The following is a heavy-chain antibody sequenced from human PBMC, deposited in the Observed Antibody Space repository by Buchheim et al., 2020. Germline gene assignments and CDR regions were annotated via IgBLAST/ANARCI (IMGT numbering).Heavy chain of an antibody. CDR2: IYYGGST. D-gene: IGHD3-3*01. V-gene: IGHV4-39*01. J-gene: IGHJ5*02. CDR3: ARGWRVVTNIGTNNWFDP. CDR1: GGSISNSNYY. Sequence: QLQLQESGPGLVKPSETLSLTCTVSGGSISNSNYYWDWIRQPPGKRLEWIGSIYYGGSTYYNPSLKSRVTISVDTSKNQFSLKLSSVTAADTAVYYCARGWRVVTNIGTNNWFDPWGQGTL.